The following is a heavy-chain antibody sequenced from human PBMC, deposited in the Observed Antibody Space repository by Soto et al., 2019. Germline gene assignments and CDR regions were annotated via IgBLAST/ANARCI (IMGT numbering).Heavy chain of an antibody. CDR2: VNPNSGST. D-gene: IGHD6-13*01. Sequence: GASVKVSCKASGYTFTNYDINWIRQATGQGPEWMGWVNPNSGSTGYAQKFQGRVIMTRSTAINTAYMELKNLQPEDTAVYYCVAPTFRRLAADVWGQGSTVIVSS. V-gene: IGHV1-8*01. CDR1: GYTFTNYD. CDR3: VAPTFRRLAADV. J-gene: IGHJ6*02.